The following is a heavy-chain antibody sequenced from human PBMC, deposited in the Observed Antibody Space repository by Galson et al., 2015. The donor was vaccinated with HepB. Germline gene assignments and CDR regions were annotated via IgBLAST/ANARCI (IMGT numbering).Heavy chain of an antibody. Sequence: SVKVSCKASGYTFTSYGISWVRQAPGQGLEWMGWISAYNGNTNYAQKLQGRVTMTTDTSTSTAYMELRSLRSDDTAVYYCARDKKYSGWYPSRFDPWGQGTLVTVSS. V-gene: IGHV1-18*04. CDR1: GYTFTSYG. CDR3: ARDKKYSGWYPSRFDP. J-gene: IGHJ5*02. CDR2: ISAYNGNT. D-gene: IGHD6-19*01.